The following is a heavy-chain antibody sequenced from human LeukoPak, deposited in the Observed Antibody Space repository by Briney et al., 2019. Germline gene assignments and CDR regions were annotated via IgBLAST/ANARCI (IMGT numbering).Heavy chain of an antibody. D-gene: IGHD3-10*01. CDR1: GYTFSSYG. Sequence: ASVKVSCKASGYTFSSYGISWVRQAPGQGLEWMGWITAYNGNTNYAQKLQGRVTMTTDTSTSTAYMELSSLRSEDTAVYYCARVYGSGSYYHYYYYYYMDVWGKGTTVTVSS. CDR2: ITAYNGNT. V-gene: IGHV1-18*01. CDR3: ARVYGSGSYYHYYYYYYMDV. J-gene: IGHJ6*03.